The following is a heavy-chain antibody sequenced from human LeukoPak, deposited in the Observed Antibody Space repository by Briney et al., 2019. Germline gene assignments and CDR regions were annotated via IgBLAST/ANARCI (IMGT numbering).Heavy chain of an antibody. V-gene: IGHV3-53*01. CDR3: ASPVLSSSLPFVF. CDR2: IYSGGST. D-gene: IGHD6-6*01. CDR1: GFTVSSNY. J-gene: IGHJ3*01. Sequence: GGSLRLSCAASGFTVSSNYMSWVRQAPGKGLEWVSVIYSGGSTYYAASVKGRFTISRDNSKNTLYLQMNSLRAEDTAVYYGASPVLSSSLPFVFWGQGTMSPSLQ.